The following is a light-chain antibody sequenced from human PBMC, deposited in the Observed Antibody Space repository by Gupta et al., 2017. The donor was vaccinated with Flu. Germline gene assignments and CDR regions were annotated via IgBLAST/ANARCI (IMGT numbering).Light chain of an antibody. CDR3: HSETDNSTHYV. J-gene: IGLJ1*01. CDR1: SSDVGGYNS. CDR2: DVN. Sequence: QSALTQPASVSGSPGQSITISCTATSSDVGGYNSVSWYQHHPGKAPKLMIYDVNNRPSGVPGRFSASKSGTTASLTIAWLQTEEGADYYCHSETDNSTHYVFGTGTRLTVL. V-gene: IGLV2-14*03.